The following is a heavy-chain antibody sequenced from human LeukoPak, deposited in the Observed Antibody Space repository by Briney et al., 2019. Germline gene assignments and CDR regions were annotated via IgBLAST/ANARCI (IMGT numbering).Heavy chain of an antibody. CDR1: GYTFTGYY. CDR2: INPNSGGT. V-gene: IGHV1-2*04. CDR3: ARDPGSMVRGVRGTGFDY. Sequence: ASVKVSCKASGYTFTGYYMHWVRQAPGQGLEWMGWINPNSGGTNYAQKFQGWVTKTRDTSISTAYMELSRLRSDDTAVYYCARDPGSMVRGVRGTGFDYWGQGTLVTVSS. D-gene: IGHD3-10*01. J-gene: IGHJ4*02.